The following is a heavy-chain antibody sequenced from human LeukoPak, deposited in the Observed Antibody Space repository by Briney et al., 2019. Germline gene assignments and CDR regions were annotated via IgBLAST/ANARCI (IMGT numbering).Heavy chain of an antibody. Sequence: SETLSLTCTVSGGSINSYYWSWIRQPPGKGLEWIGYIYYSGSTNYNPSLKSRVTISVHTSKNQFSLKLSSVTAADTAVYYCARETSQKGAHYMDVWGKGTTVTISS. V-gene: IGHV4-59*01. CDR2: IYYSGST. D-gene: IGHD3-16*01. CDR1: GGSINSYY. CDR3: ARETSQKGAHYMDV. J-gene: IGHJ6*03.